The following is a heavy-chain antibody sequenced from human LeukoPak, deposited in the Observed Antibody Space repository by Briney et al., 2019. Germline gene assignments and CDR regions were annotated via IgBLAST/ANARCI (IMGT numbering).Heavy chain of an antibody. CDR3: AKRTDGYYDY. V-gene: IGHV3-30*18. J-gene: IGHJ4*02. CDR2: ISYDGSNK. D-gene: IGHD5-24*01. CDR1: GFTFSSYG. Sequence: PGGSLRLSCAASGFTFSSYGMHWVRQAPGKGLEWVAVISYDGSNKYYADSVKGRFTISRDNSKNTLYLQMNSLRAEDTAVYYCAKRTDGYYDYWGQGTLVTVSS.